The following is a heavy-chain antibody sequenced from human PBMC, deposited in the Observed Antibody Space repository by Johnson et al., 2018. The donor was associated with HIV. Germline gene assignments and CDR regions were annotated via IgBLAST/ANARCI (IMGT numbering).Heavy chain of an antibody. Sequence: VQLVESGGGLVQPGGSLRLSCAASGFTFSSYDMHWVRQVTGKGLEWVSAIGTAGDTYYPGSVKGRFTISRENAKNSVYLQMNSLRAGDTAVYYCARAPGARDAFDIWGQGTMVTVSS. CDR1: GFTFSSYD. V-gene: IGHV3-13*01. J-gene: IGHJ3*02. CDR3: ARAPGARDAFDI. D-gene: IGHD7-27*01. CDR2: IGTAGDT.